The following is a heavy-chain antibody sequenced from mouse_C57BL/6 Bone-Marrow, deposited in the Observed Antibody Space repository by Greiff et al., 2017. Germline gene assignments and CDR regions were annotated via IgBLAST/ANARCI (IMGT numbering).Heavy chain of an antibody. CDR3: ARSGEGDAMDD. J-gene: IGHJ4*01. CDR1: GFTFTDYY. CDR2: IRNKANGYTT. Sequence: EVKLMESGGGLVQPGGSLSLSCAASGFTFTDYYMSWVRQPPGKALEWLGFIRNKANGYTTEYSASVKGRFTISRDTYQSILYLQMNALRAEDSATYYCARSGEGDAMDDWGQGTSVTVSS. V-gene: IGHV7-3*01.